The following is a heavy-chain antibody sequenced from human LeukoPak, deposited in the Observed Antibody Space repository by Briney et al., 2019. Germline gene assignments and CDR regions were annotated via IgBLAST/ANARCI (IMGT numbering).Heavy chain of an antibody. CDR1: GGSISSSSYY. D-gene: IGHD2-2*01. V-gene: IGHV4-39*07. CDR2: IYYSGST. Sequence: SETLSLTCTVSGGSISSSSYYWGWIRQPPGKGLEWIGSIYYSGSTYYNPSLKSRVTISVDTSKNQFSLKLSSVTAADTAVYYCARDQVYCSSTSCTPFDYWGQGTLVTVSS. J-gene: IGHJ4*02. CDR3: ARDQVYCSSTSCTPFDY.